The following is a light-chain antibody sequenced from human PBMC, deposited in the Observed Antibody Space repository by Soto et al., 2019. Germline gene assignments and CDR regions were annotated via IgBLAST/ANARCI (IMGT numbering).Light chain of an antibody. CDR2: DVS. CDR3: NSYTSSSNLV. CDR1: SSDVGGYNY. Sequence: QSALTQPASVSGSPGQSITISCTGISSDVGGYNYVSWYQQHPGKAPKLLIYDVSNRPSVVSNRFSGSKSGNTASLTISGLQAEDEADYYCNSYTSSSNLVFGGGTKLTVL. J-gene: IGLJ3*02. V-gene: IGLV2-14*01.